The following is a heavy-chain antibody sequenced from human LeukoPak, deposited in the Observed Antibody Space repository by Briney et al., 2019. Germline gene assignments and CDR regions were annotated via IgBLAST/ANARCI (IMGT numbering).Heavy chain of an antibody. D-gene: IGHD6-6*01. CDR2: IYYSGST. V-gene: IGHV4-59*12. CDR1: GGSISSSY. J-gene: IGHJ1*01. Sequence: SETLSLTCTVSGGSISSSYWSWIRQPPGKGLEWLGYIYYSGSTYYNPSLKSRVTISVDTSKNQFSLKLSSVTAADTAVYYCARGIAARQEYFQHWGQGTLVTVSS. CDR3: ARGIAARQEYFQH.